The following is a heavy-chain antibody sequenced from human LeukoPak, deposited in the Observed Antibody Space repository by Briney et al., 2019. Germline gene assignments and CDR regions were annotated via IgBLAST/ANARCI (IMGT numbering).Heavy chain of an antibody. D-gene: IGHD3-10*01. CDR3: ARDQGDYYGSGSRGDAFDM. V-gene: IGHV1-18*01. J-gene: IGHJ3*02. CDR1: GYTFISYG. CDR2: ISAYNGNT. Sequence: RVASVKVSCKASGYTFISYGISWVRQAPGQGLEWMGWISAYNGNTNYAQKLQGRVTMTTDTSTNTAYMELRSLRSDDTAVYYCARDQGDYYGSGSRGDAFDMWGQGTMVTVSS.